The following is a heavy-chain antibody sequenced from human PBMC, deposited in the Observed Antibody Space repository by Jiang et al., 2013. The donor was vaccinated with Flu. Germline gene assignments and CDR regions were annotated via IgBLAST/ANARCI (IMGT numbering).Heavy chain of an antibody. J-gene: IGHJ4*02. D-gene: IGHD5-24*01. CDR1: GYTFTTYY. Sequence: GASVKVSCKASGYTFTTYYMHWVRQAPGQGLEWMGIINPSDGSTSYAQKFQGRVTMTRDTSTSTLYMELSSLRSEDTAVYYCARDHRRDGYSYGEYYFDYWGQGTLVTVSS. CDR3: ARDHRRDGYSYGEYYFDY. V-gene: IGHV1-46*01. CDR2: INPSDGST.